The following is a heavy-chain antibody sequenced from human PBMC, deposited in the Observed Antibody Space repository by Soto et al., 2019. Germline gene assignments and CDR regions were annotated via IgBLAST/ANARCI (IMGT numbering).Heavy chain of an antibody. J-gene: IGHJ5*02. V-gene: IGHV2-5*02. CDR2: IYWDDDK. CDR1: GFSLDTTGVG. D-gene: IGHD2-21*02. CDR3: AHRPADVVVTAANWYDP. Sequence: QITLKESGPTLVKPTQTLTLTCTFSGFSLDTTGVGVGWIRQPPGKALEWLALIYWDDDKRYSPSLKSRLTITKDTSKNQVVLTMTNMDPVDTATYYCAHRPADVVVTAANWYDPWGQGTLVTVSS.